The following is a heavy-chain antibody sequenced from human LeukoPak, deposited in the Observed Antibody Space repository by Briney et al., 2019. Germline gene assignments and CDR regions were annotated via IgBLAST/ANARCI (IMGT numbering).Heavy chain of an antibody. V-gene: IGHV1-18*01. D-gene: IGHD3-22*01. CDR1: GGTFSSSA. Sequence: ASVKVSCKASGGTFSSSAVSWVRQAPGQRLEWMGWISAYNGNTNYAQKLQGRVTMTTDTSTSTAYMELRSLRSDDTAVYYCARDIRNYYYDSSEGYWGQGTLVTVSS. J-gene: IGHJ4*02. CDR3: ARDIRNYYYDSSEGY. CDR2: ISAYNGNT.